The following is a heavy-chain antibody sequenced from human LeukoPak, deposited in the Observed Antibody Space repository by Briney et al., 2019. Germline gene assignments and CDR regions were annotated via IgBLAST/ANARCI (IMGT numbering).Heavy chain of an antibody. J-gene: IGHJ4*02. CDR3: AKDRDPSTSSGWPWAFFDY. V-gene: IGHV3-23*01. D-gene: IGHD6-19*01. Sequence: GGSLRLSCAASGFTFSNYAMSWVRQAPGKGLEWVISGSGYNTYYADSVKGRFTISRDNSKNTLFLQMNSLRAEDTAVYFCAKDRDPSTSSGWPWAFFDYWGQGTLVTVSS. CDR2: SGSGYNT. CDR1: GFTFSNYA.